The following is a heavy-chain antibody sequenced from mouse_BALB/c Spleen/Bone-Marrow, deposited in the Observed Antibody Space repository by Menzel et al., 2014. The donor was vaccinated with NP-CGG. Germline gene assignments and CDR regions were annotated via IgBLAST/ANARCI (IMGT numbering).Heavy chain of an antibody. CDR2: ISNKANGYTT. CDR1: GFDFTKYY. D-gene: IGHD2-3*01. Sequence: LVESGGGLVQPGGSLRLSCATSGFDFTKYYMSWVRQPPGKALEWMTFISNKANGYTTEYSPPFKVLFTISRDNSQSILYLQMNTLRAEDSATYYCARDMGLLRFDYWGQGTTLTVAS. J-gene: IGHJ2*01. CDR3: ARDMGLLRFDY. V-gene: IGHV7-3*02.